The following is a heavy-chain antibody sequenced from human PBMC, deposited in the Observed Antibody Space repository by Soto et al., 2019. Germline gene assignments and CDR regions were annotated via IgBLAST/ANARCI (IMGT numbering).Heavy chain of an antibody. CDR3: AKNCYDSSGYDY. J-gene: IGHJ4*02. Sequence: EVQLLESGGGLVQPGGSLRLSCAASGFTFSNYAMSWVRQVPGKGLEWVSTISGSGGSTYYADSVKGRFTLSRDNSKNTLYLQMNSLRAEDTAVYFCAKNCYDSSGYDYWGQGTRVTVSS. CDR2: ISGSGGST. D-gene: IGHD3-22*01. CDR1: GFTFSNYA. V-gene: IGHV3-23*01.